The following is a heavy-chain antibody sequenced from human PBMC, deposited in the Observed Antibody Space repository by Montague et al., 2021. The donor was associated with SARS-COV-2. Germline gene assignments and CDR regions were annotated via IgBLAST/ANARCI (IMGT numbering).Heavy chain of an antibody. CDR1: GGSITPYY. Sequence: SETLSLTCTVSGGSITPYYWSWVRQPPGKGLEWITYIENSGRTEYKPSLQSRVAVSIDTSKSHFSLTLSSLTAADTAVYFCARGVYGAYFDYWGQGMVVTVSS. CDR2: IENSGRT. D-gene: IGHD2-21*01. CDR3: ARGVYGAYFDY. V-gene: IGHV4-59*08. J-gene: IGHJ4*02.